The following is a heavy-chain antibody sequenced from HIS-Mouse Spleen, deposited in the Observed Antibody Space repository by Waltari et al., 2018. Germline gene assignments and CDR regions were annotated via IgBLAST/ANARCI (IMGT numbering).Heavy chain of an antibody. CDR1: GGPISSSSYY. V-gene: IGHV4-39*07. D-gene: IGHD6-13*01. J-gene: IGHJ2*01. CDR3: AREIPYSSSWYDWYFDL. Sequence: QLQLQESGPGLVKHSETLSLTCTVSGGPISSSSYYRGWIRQPPGKGLEWIGSIYYSGSTYYNPSLKSRVTISVDTSKNQFSLKLSSVTAADTAVYYCAREIPYSSSWYDWYFDLWGRGTLVTVSS. CDR2: IYYSGST.